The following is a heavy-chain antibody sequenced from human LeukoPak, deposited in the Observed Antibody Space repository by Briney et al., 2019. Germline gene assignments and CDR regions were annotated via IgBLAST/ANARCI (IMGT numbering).Heavy chain of an antibody. D-gene: IGHD3-22*01. Sequence: VGSLRLSCAASGFTFSSYGMHWVRQAPGKGLEWVAVISYDGSNKYYADSVKGRFTISRDNSKNTLYLQMNSLRAEDTAVYYCAKVWGVGNYFDSSGYRTTNDYWGQGTLVTVSS. CDR1: GFTFSSYG. J-gene: IGHJ4*02. V-gene: IGHV3-30*18. CDR2: ISYDGSNK. CDR3: AKVWGVGNYFDSSGYRTTNDY.